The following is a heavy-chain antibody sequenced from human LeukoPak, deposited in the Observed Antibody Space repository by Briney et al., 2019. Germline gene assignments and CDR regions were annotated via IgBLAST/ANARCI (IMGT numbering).Heavy chain of an antibody. CDR1: GFTFSSYA. V-gene: IGHV3-30-3*02. CDR3: AKQYGYGAYPLED. Sequence: GGSLRLSCAASGFTFSSYAMHWVRQAPGKGLEWVAVISYDGSNKYYADSVKGRFTISRDNSKNTLYLQMNSLRAEDTAVYYRAKQYGYGAYPLEDWGQGTLVTVSS. D-gene: IGHD5-12*01. J-gene: IGHJ4*02. CDR2: ISYDGSNK.